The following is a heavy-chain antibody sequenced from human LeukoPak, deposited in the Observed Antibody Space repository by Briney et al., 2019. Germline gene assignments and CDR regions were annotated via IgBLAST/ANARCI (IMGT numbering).Heavy chain of an antibody. D-gene: IGHD6-19*01. CDR3: ARSAGYSSGWFSKDY. CDR2: IYPGDSDT. J-gene: IGHJ4*02. Sequence: GESLKISCKGSGYSFTSYWIGWVRQMPGKGLEWMGIIYPGDSDTKYSPSLQGQVTISADSSTAYLQWSSLKASDTAMYYCARSAGYSSGWFSKDYWGQGTLVTVSS. V-gene: IGHV5-51*01. CDR1: GYSFTSYW.